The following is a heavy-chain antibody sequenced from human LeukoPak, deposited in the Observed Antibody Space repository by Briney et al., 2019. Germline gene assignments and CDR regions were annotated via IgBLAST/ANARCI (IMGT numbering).Heavy chain of an antibody. CDR1: GGSISSDRHY. V-gene: IGHV4-61*02. Sequence: SETPSLTCTVSGGSISSDRHYWSWIRQSAGKGLEWIGRIYPSGSTNYKSSLKSRVTLSVDTTKNQISLRLTSVSAADTAIYYCARSGPYYYDYFMDVWGKGTTVTISS. J-gene: IGHJ6*03. CDR2: IYPSGST. CDR3: ARSGPYYYDYFMDV.